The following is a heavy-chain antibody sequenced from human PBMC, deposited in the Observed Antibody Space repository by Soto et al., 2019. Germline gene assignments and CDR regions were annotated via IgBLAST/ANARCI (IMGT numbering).Heavy chain of an antibody. J-gene: IGHJ5*02. CDR1: GGSITSGDYY. D-gene: IGHD3-10*01. V-gene: IGHV4-31*03. CDR3: AREIITTRGFDP. CDR2: MYYSGST. Sequence: PSETLSLTCSVSGGSITSGDYYWSWIRQYPGKGLEYIGYMYYSGSTYYNPSLKSRVTISVDTSKNQFSLKLTSVTAAETAVYYCAREIITTRGFDPWGQGTLVTVSS.